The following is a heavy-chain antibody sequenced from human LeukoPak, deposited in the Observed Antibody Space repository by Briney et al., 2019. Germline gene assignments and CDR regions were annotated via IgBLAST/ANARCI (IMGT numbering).Heavy chain of an antibody. V-gene: IGHV1-18*01. J-gene: IGHJ3*02. CDR2: ISAYNGNT. CDR1: GYTFTSYG. CDR3: ARDLVPTPGAVVVPAAILGDAFDI. D-gene: IGHD2-2*01. Sequence: ASVKVSFTASGYTFTSYGISWVRQAPGQGLEWMGWISAYNGNTNYSQKLQGRVTMTTDTSTSTAYMELRSLRSDDTAVYYCARDLVPTPGAVVVPAAILGDAFDIWGQGTMVTVSS.